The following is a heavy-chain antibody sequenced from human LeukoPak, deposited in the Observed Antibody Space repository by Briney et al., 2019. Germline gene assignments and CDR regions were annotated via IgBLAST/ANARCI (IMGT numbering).Heavy chain of an antibody. D-gene: IGHD3-16*01. CDR3: ARDRIKGGSVDY. V-gene: IGHV1-69*04. J-gene: IGHJ4*02. Sequence: ASVKVSCKASGGTFSSYAISWVRQAPGQGLEWMGRIIPILGIANYAQKFQGRVEITADKSTSTACMELSSLRSEDTAVYYCARDRIKGGSVDYWGQGTLVTVSS. CDR1: GGTFSSYA. CDR2: IIPILGIA.